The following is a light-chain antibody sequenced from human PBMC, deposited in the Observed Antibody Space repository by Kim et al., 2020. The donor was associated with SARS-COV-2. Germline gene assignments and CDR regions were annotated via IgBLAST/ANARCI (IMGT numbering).Light chain of an antibody. CDR2: DTS. V-gene: IGKV3-15*01. Sequence: EIVMTQSPATLSVSPGERATLSCRASQSVRSNLAWYQQKPGQGPRLLIYDTSSRATGVPARFSGSGSGTEFTLTISSLQSEDFAIYYCQQYNNWPLTFGGGTKVDIK. CDR1: QSVRSN. J-gene: IGKJ4*01. CDR3: QQYNNWPLT.